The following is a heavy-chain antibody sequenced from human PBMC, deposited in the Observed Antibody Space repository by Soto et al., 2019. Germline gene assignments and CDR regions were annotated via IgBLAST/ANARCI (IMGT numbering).Heavy chain of an antibody. Sequence: SETLSLTCTVSGGSISSGGYYWSWIRQHPGRGLEWIGYIYYSGSTYYNPSLKSRVAISVDTSKNQFSLKLSSVTAADTAVYYCARVGIVTGPETGPDFEYYYYYGMDVWGQGTTVTVSS. D-gene: IGHD1-26*01. V-gene: IGHV4-31*03. CDR3: ARVGIVTGPETGPDFEYYYYYGMDV. CDR1: GGSISSGGYY. J-gene: IGHJ6*02. CDR2: IYYSGST.